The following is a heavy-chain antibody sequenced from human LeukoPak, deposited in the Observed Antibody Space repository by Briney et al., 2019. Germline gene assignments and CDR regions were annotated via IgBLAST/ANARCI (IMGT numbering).Heavy chain of an antibody. D-gene: IGHD3-3*01. CDR2: IYPGDSDT. V-gene: IGHV5-51*01. CDR3: ARQNDFRLDY. Sequence: GESLRISCKGSGYTFSSYWIGWVRQMPGKGLEWMGIIYPGDSDTRYSPSLQGQVTISVDTSIGTAYLQWSSLKASDTAIYYCARQNDFRLDYWGQGILVTVSS. CDR1: GYTFSSYW. J-gene: IGHJ4*02.